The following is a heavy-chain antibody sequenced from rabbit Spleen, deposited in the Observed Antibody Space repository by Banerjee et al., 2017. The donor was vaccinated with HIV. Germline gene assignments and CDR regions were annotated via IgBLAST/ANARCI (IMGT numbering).Heavy chain of an antibody. CDR3: VREHSSGWGGYSYYFNL. CDR1: GFDFSNYG. Sequence: QEQLVESGGGLVQPGGSLKLSCKASGFDFSNYGVSWVRQAPGKGLEWIGYIDPILDSTYYASWVNGRFTISSHDAQNTLYLQLNSLTAADTATYFCVREHSSGWGGYSYYFNLWGPGTLVTVS. J-gene: IGHJ4*01. D-gene: IGHD4-1*01. V-gene: IGHV1S47*01. CDR2: IDPILDST.